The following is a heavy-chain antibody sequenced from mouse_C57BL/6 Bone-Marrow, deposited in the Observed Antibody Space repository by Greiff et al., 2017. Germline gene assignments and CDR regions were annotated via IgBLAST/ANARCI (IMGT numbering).Heavy chain of an antibody. D-gene: IGHD2-2*01. Sequence: VQLQQPGAELVKPGASVKLSCKASGYTFTSYWMHWVKPRPGQGLEWIGMIHPNSGSTNSNEKFKSKATLTVDKSSSTAYMQLSSLTSEDSAVYYCARGGGVTTTPSAYWGQGTLVTVSA. CDR3: ARGGGVTTTPSAY. J-gene: IGHJ3*01. CDR2: IHPNSGST. CDR1: GYTFTSYW. V-gene: IGHV1-64*01.